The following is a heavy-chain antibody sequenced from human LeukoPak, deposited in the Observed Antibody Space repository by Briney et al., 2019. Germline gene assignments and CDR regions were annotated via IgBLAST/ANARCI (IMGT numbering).Heavy chain of an antibody. D-gene: IGHD3-3*01. CDR3: VREAYDDFWSGSWRYYYYMDV. Sequence: GGSLRLSCAASGFTVSSYWMSWVRQAPGKGLEWVANIKKDGSEKFYVDSVKGRFTISRGNAKNSLYLQMSSLRAEDTAVYYCVREAYDDFWSGSWRYYYYMDVWGKGITVTVSS. J-gene: IGHJ6*03. CDR1: GFTVSSYW. V-gene: IGHV3-7*01. CDR2: IKKDGSEK.